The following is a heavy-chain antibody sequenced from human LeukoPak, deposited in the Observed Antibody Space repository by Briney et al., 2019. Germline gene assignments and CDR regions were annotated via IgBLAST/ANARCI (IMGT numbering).Heavy chain of an antibody. D-gene: IGHD3-10*01. Sequence: PLETLSLTCAVSGGSISSSNWWSWVRQPPGKGLEWIGEIYHSGSTNYNPSLKSRVTISVDKSKNQFSLKLSSVTAADTAVYYCAREGNTMVRGVNWGQGTLVTVSS. CDR3: AREGNTMVRGVN. CDR2: IYHSGST. V-gene: IGHV4-4*02. CDR1: GGSISSSNW. J-gene: IGHJ4*02.